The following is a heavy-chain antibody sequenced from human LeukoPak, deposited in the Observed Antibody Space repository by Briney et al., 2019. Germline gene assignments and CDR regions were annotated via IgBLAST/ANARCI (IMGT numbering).Heavy chain of an antibody. CDR2: IYVTGST. CDR1: GGSISSGSYY. Sequence: SETLSLTCTVSGGSISSGSYYWSWIRQPAGKALEWIGRIYVTGSTTYNPSLESRVTMSLDTSNNHFSLKLRSVTAADTAVYYCARGQKYRSGYTVTELGSGYFDHWGQGPLVTVSS. J-gene: IGHJ4*02. D-gene: IGHD5-18*01. V-gene: IGHV4-61*02. CDR3: ARGQKYRSGYTVTELGSGYFDH.